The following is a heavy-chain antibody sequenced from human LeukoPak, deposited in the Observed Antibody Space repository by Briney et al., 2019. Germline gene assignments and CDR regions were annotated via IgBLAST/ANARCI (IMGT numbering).Heavy chain of an antibody. J-gene: IGHJ5*02. CDR1: GGSISSYY. Sequence: SETLSLTCTVSGGSISSYYWSWIRQPPGKGLEWIGYIYYSGSTNYNPSLKSRVTISVDTSKNQFSLKLSSVTAADTAVYYCARDRYDSSGYGYDPWGQGTLVTVSS. V-gene: IGHV4-59*12. CDR2: IYYSGST. CDR3: ARDRYDSSGYGYDP. D-gene: IGHD3-22*01.